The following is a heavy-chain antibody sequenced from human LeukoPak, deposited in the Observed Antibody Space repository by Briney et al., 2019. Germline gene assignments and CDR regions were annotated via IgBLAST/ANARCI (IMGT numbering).Heavy chain of an antibody. V-gene: IGHV4-61*02. CDR1: GASISHDGYF. Sequence: SETLSLTCTISGASISHDGYFWSWIRQPAGKGLEWIGRIYTSGSTNYNPSLKSRVTMSVDTSKNQFSLKLSSVTAADTAVYYCARAEVRFGELLNWGQGTLVTVSS. D-gene: IGHD3-10*01. CDR3: ARAEVRFGELLN. CDR2: IYTSGST. J-gene: IGHJ4*02.